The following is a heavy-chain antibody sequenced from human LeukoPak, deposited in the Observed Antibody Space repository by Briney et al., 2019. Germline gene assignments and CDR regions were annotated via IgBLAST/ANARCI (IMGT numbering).Heavy chain of an antibody. CDR3: AVGRDIRVAGPGGYFDY. CDR2: IQTGGSI. Sequence: GGSLRLSCVASGFTVSTNYMSWVRQAPGKGLEWVSVIQTGGSIFHADSVKGRVTLSRDNAKKSLSLQMNSLTADDTAVYFCAVGRDIRVAGPGGYFDYWGQGTLVAVSS. CDR1: GFTVSTNY. V-gene: IGHV3-53*01. J-gene: IGHJ4*02. D-gene: IGHD6-19*01.